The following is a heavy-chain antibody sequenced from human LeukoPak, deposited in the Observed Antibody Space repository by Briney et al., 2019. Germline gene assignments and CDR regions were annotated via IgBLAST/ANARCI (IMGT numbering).Heavy chain of an antibody. J-gene: IGHJ6*04. CDR1: GFTFSSYA. CDR3: ARVSLGRDSSWYFDYYYGMDA. V-gene: IGHV3-30*04. D-gene: IGHD6-13*01. Sequence: PGGSLRLSCAASGFTFSSYAMHWVRQAPGKGLEWVTVISYDGSNKYYADSVKGRFTISRDNSKNTLYLQMNSLRAEDTAVYYCARVSLGRDSSWYFDYYYGMDAWGKGTTVTVSS. CDR2: ISYDGSNK.